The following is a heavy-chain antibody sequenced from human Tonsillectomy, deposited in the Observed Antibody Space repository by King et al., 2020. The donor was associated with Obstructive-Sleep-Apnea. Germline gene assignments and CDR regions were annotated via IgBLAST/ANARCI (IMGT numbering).Heavy chain of an antibody. J-gene: IGHJ5*02. Sequence: VQLQQWGAGLLKPSETLSLTCAVYGGSFSGYYWSWIRQPPGKGLEWIGEINHSGSTNYNPSLKSRVTISVATSKNQFSLKLSSVTAADTAVYYCARGQAAAGAFDPWGQGTLVTVSS. CDR3: ARGQAAAGAFDP. D-gene: IGHD6-13*01. CDR2: INHSGST. V-gene: IGHV4-34*01. CDR1: GGSFSGYY.